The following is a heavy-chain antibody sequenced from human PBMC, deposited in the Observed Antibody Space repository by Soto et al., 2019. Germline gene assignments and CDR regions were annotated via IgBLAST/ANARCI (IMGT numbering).Heavy chain of an antibody. D-gene: IGHD3-10*01. V-gene: IGHV4-34*01. CDR3: ARVLMLRGTIVPEGYSYHMDL. CDR1: GGSFSGYY. CDR2: ITHSGGT. Sequence: PSETLSLTCAIYGGSFSGYYWSWIRQSPGKGLVWIGEITHSGGTNYNPSLKSRVTISMNTSRNWFSLRLSSLTAADTAVYYCARVLMLRGTIVPEGYSYHMDLWGKGTTVTVSS. J-gene: IGHJ6*03.